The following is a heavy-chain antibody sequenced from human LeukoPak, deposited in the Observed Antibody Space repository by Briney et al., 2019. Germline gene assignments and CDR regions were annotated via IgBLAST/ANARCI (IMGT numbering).Heavy chain of an antibody. V-gene: IGHV4-59*01. CDR2: LYYTGSA. D-gene: IGHD5-24*01. J-gene: IGHJ4*02. Sequence: SETLSLTCTVSGGSISGNYWSWLRQPPGRGPEWIGYLYYTGSAHYSPSLKSRVTMTVDTSKNQFSLKLTSATAADTAVYYCARVGRDGYNYFDFWGQGTLVTVSS. CDR3: ARVGRDGYNYFDF. CDR1: GGSISGNY.